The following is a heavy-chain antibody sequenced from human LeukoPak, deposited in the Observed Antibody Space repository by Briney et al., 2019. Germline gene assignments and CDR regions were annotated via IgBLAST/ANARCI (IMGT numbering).Heavy chain of an antibody. D-gene: IGHD2-2*01. V-gene: IGHV1-2*02. J-gene: IGHJ6*02. CDR2: INPNSGGT. CDR3: ARARRLIVPAAVNCYYYGMDV. CDR1: GYTFTGYY. Sequence: GASVKVSCKASGYTFTGYYMHWVRQAPGQGLEWMGWINPNSGGTNYAQKFQGRVTMTRDTSISTAYMELSRLRSDDTAVYYCARARRLIVPAAVNCYYYGMDVWGQGTTVTVSS.